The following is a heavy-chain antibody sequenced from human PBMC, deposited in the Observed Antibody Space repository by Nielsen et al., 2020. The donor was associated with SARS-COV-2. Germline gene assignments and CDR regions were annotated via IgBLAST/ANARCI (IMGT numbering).Heavy chain of an antibody. CDR3: ARDPEGLFWYFDL. CDR2: ISGNSNYI. CDR1: GFTFSSYS. Sequence: GGSLRLSCAASGFTFSSYSMNWVRQAPGKGLEWVSSISGNSNYIYYADSVKGRFTISRDNAKNSLYLQMNSLRAEDTAVYYCARDPEGLFWYFDLWGRGTLVTVSS. V-gene: IGHV3-21*01. D-gene: IGHD3-3*01. J-gene: IGHJ2*01.